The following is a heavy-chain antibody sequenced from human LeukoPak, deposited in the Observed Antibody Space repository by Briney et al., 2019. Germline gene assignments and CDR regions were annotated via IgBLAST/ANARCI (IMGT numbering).Heavy chain of an antibody. V-gene: IGHV3-48*03. J-gene: IGHJ4*02. D-gene: IGHD1-26*01. Sequence: GGSLRLSCVASGFTFSSYEMNWVRQAPGKGLEWVSYIRSSGDTIYYADSVKGRFTISRDNSKNTLYLQMNSLRAEDTAVYYCAKERYSGSYVYFDYWGQGTLVTVSS. CDR1: GFTFSSYE. CDR2: IRSSGDTI. CDR3: AKERYSGSYVYFDY.